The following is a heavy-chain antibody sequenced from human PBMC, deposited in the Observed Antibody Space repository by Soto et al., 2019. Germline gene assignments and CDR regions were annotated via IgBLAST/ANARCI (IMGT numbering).Heavy chain of an antibody. D-gene: IGHD3-22*01. CDR3: ARALYYYDSSGYGYFDY. CDR2: IIPILGIA. J-gene: IGHJ4*02. Sequence: SVKVSCKASGGTFSSYTISWVRQAPGQGLEWMGRIIPILGIANYAQKFQGRVTITADKSTSTAYMELSSLRSEDTAVYYCARALYYYDSSGYGYFDYWGQGTLVTVSS. CDR1: GGTFSSYT. V-gene: IGHV1-69*02.